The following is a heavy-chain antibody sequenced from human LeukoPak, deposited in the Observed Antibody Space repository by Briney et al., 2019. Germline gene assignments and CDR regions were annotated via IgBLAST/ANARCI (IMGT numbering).Heavy chain of an antibody. D-gene: IGHD1-1*01. V-gene: IGHV4-34*01. J-gene: IGHJ4*02. CDR1: GGSISSYY. CDR2: INHSGST. CDR3: ARDGLTLEPFDY. Sequence: SETLSLTCTVSGGSISSYYWSWIRQPPGKGLEWIGEINHSGSTNYNPSLKSRVTISVDTSKNQFSLKLSSVTAADTAVYYCARDGLTLEPFDYWGQGTLVTVSS.